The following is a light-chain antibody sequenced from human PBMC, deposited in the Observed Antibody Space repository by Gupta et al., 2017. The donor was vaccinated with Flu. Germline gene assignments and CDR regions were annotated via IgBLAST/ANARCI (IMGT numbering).Light chain of an antibody. CDR3: TAWDDSRNGWV. CDR2: SNN. J-gene: IGLJ3*02. V-gene: IGLV1-44*01. Sequence: QSVLTQPPSASGTPGQRVTISCSGSSSNIGSNTVNWYQQLPGTAPKLLRYSNNQRPSGVPDRFSGSKSGTSASLAISGLQSEDEADYYCTAWDDSRNGWVFGGGTKLTVL. CDR1: SSNIGSNT.